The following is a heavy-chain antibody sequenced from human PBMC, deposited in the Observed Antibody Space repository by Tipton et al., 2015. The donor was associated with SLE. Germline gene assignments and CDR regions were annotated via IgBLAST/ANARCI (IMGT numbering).Heavy chain of an antibody. D-gene: IGHD6-6*01. CDR1: GGSISSSNW. J-gene: IGHJ4*02. CDR2: IYHSGST. Sequence: SLRLSCAVSGGSISSSNWWSWVRQPPGKGLEWIGEIYHSGSTNYNPSLKSRVTISVAKSKNQFSLKLSSVTAADTAVYYCARVWRQLANYFDYWGQGTLVTVSS. CDR3: ARVWRQLANYFDY. V-gene: IGHV4-4*02.